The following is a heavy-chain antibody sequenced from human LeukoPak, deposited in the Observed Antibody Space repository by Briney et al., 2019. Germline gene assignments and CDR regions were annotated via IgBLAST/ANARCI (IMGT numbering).Heavy chain of an antibody. CDR3: ACRYDLWSGYPTRH. D-gene: IGHD3-3*01. J-gene: IGHJ4*02. V-gene: IGHV1-8*01. CDR2: MNPNSGNT. CDR1: GYTFTSYD. Sequence: ASVKVSCKASGYTFTSYDINWVRQATGQGLEWMGWMNPNSGNTGYAQKFQGGVTMTRNTSISTAYMELSSLRSEDTAVYYCACRYDLWSGYPTRHWGQGTLVTVSS.